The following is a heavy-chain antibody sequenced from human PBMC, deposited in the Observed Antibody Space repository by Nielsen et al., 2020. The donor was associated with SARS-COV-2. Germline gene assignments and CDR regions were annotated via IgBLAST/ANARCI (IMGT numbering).Heavy chain of an antibody. CDR2: ITHAGTT. Sequence: GSLRLSCTVSGGSISSSSYYWGWIRQTPGKGLEWIGEITHAGTTNYNPSLQSRVTISLDTSKKQFSLRLSSLTAADTAVYYCAGTLTIFGVAPTLDYWGQGTLVTVSS. CDR1: GGSISSSSYY. CDR3: AGTLTIFGVAPTLDY. J-gene: IGHJ4*02. V-gene: IGHV4-39*07. D-gene: IGHD3-3*01.